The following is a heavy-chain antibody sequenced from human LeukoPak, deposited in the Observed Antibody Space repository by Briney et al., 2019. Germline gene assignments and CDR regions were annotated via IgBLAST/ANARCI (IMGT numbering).Heavy chain of an antibody. J-gene: IGHJ4*02. V-gene: IGHV4-34*01. D-gene: IGHD3-16*01. Sequence: SETLSLTCAVYVGSFSGYYWSWIRQPPGKGLEWIGEINHSGSTNYNPSLKSRVSISVVTSKNQFSLKLSSVTTADTAVYYCVGELVRGFDYWGQGTLVTVSS. CDR2: INHSGST. CDR3: VGELVRGFDY. CDR1: VGSFSGYY.